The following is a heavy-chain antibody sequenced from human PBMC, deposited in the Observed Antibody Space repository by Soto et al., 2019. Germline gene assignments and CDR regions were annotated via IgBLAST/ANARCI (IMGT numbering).Heavy chain of an antibody. Sequence: QVKLVQSGTEVKKPGASIKVSCKASGYSFATSGMTWVRQAPGQGLEWMGWISVYNGNTKYDQNLQARVTMTTATSTNTAYLEVRKLRSDDTAVYYCAKAVQYYDASGYADWGQGTLVTVSS. CDR2: ISVYNGNT. CDR3: AKAVQYYDASGYAD. CDR1: GYSFATSG. J-gene: IGHJ4*02. V-gene: IGHV1-18*01. D-gene: IGHD3-22*01.